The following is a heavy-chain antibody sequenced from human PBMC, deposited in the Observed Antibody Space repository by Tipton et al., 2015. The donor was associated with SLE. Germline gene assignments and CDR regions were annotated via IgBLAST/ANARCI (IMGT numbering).Heavy chain of an antibody. CDR2: LNPNSGGT. J-gene: IGHJ4*02. D-gene: IGHD2/OR15-2a*01. CDR1: GSTFADYH. Sequence: QLVQSGPEVKKPGASVRVSCRASGSTFADYHVHWVRLAPGQGLEWMGRLNPNSGGTRASQKFQGRVTMTRDTSITTAYLDVSSLKSDDTAVYYCARCGSAPCKLDYWGQGTLVIVSS. V-gene: IGHV1-2*06. CDR3: ARCGSAPCKLDY.